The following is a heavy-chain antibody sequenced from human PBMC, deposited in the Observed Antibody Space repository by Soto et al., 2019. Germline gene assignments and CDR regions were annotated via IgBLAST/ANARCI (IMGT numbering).Heavy chain of an antibody. D-gene: IGHD3-16*02. J-gene: IGHJ3*01. CDR3: AKDRGIIVKAGDAFDV. CDR2: ISDSGDRT. Sequence: DVQLMESGGGLVQPGGSLRLSCASSGFTLSMSAVNWVRQAPGKGLEWVSYISDSGDRTYYADSVKGRFTISRDRSKNTVSLQMDSLGAEDTAVYYCAKDRGIIVKAGDAFDVWGQGTKVTVSS. V-gene: IGHV3-23*01. CDR1: GFTLSMSA.